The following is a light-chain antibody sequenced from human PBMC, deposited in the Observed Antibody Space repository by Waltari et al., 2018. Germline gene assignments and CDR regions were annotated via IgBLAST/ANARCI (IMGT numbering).Light chain of an antibody. Sequence: QSVLTQPPSVSGAPGQRVNISCTGNSSNFGAGYYVHWYQPLPGRAPKLLIKENRKRPSGVPDRLSGSHPGPSASLAITGLQAEDEADYYCQSFDSSLGGSVFGTGTKVAVL. V-gene: IGLV1-40*01. CDR1: SSNFGAGYY. CDR3: QSFDSSLGGSV. CDR2: ENR. J-gene: IGLJ1*01.